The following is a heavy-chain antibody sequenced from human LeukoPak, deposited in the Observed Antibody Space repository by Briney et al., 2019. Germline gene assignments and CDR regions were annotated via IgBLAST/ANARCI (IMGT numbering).Heavy chain of an antibody. Sequence: ASVKVSCKASGYTFTTYAIRWVRQAPGQGLEWMGWINVGNANTRYSQKFQGRVTITRDTSASTAYIEMSSLRSEDTAVYYCARAYCGGDCYNDYWGQGTLVTVSS. D-gene: IGHD2-21*02. V-gene: IGHV1-3*01. CDR2: INVGNANT. J-gene: IGHJ4*02. CDR1: GYTFTTYA. CDR3: ARAYCGGDCYNDY.